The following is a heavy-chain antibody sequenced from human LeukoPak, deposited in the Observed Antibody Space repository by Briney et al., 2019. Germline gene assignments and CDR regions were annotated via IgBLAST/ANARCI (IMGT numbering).Heavy chain of an antibody. D-gene: IGHD5-12*01. Sequence: GSSVKVSCKASGGTFSSYAISWVRQAPGQGLEWMGGIIHIFGTANYAQKFQGRVTITADESTSTAYMELSSLRSEDTAVYYCARAGGYSGYDYYFDYWGQGTLVTVSS. J-gene: IGHJ4*02. V-gene: IGHV1-69*01. CDR1: GGTFSSYA. CDR2: IIHIFGTA. CDR3: ARAGGYSGYDYYFDY.